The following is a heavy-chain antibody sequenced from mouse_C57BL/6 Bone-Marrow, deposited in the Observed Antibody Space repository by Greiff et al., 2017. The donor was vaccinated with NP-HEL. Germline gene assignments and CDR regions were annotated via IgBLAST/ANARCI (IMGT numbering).Heavy chain of an antibody. Sequence: EVMLVESGGGLVQPGGSLSLSCAASRFTFTDYYMSWVRQPPGKALEWLGFIRNKANGYTTEYSASVKGRFTISRDNSQSILYLQMNALRAEDSATYYCARMGIYPYAMDYWCQGTSVTVSS. CDR2: IRNKANGYTT. CDR3: ARMGIYPYAMDY. D-gene: IGHD1-3*01. V-gene: IGHV7-3*01. J-gene: IGHJ4*01. CDR1: RFTFTDYY.